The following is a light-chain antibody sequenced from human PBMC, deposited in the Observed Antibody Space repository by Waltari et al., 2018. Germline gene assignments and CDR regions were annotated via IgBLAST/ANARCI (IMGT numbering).Light chain of an antibody. Sequence: EIVMTQSPATRSVSTVERATLSCRASQSVSSNLAWYQQKPGQAPRLLIYGASTRATGIPARFSGSGSGTEFTLTVSSLQSEDFAVYYCQQYNNWPQTFGQGTKVEIK. CDR3: QQYNNWPQT. V-gene: IGKV3-15*01. CDR1: QSVSSN. J-gene: IGKJ1*01. CDR2: GAS.